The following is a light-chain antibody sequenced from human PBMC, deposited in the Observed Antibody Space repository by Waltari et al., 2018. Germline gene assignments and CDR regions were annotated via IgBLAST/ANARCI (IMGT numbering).Light chain of an antibody. Sequence: QSTLTPPASVSVSPGQAITLPCLGTSSDIGRSHYVSWYQQQPGKGPKLILYEVDNRPSGVSDRFSGSKSGNTASLTISGLQTDDEANYYCSSYTTSSTWVFGGGTQLTVL. CDR2: EVD. CDR3: SSYTTSSTWV. CDR1: SSDIGRSHY. V-gene: IGLV2-14*03. J-gene: IGLJ3*02.